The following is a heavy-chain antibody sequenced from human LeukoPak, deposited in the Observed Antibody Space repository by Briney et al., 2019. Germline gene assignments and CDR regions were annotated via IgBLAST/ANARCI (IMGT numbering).Heavy chain of an antibody. CDR2: FDPEDGET. CDR3: ATMRAVRGVAWYYFDY. D-gene: IGHD3-10*02. CDR1: GYTFTGYY. J-gene: IGHJ4*02. Sequence: ASVKVSCKASGYTFTGYYMHWVRQAPGQGLEWMGGFDPEDGETIYAQKFQGRVTMTEDTSTDTAYMELSSLRSEDTAVYYCATMRAVRGVAWYYFDYWGQGTLVTVSS. V-gene: IGHV1-24*01.